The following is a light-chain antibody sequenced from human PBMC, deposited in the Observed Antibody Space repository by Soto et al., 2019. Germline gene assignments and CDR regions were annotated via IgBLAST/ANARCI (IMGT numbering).Light chain of an antibody. CDR3: CSYAGPSTI. Sequence: QSALTQPASVSGSPGQSITISCTGTSSDVGSYNFVSWFQQHPGKVPKLIIYEGTERPSGVSNRFSASKSGNTASLTISGLQHEDDADYYCCSYAGPSTIFGGGTKVTVL. J-gene: IGLJ2*01. V-gene: IGLV2-23*01. CDR2: EGT. CDR1: SSDVGSYNF.